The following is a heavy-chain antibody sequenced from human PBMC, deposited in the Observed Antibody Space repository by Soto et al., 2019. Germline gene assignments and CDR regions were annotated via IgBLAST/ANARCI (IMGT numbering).Heavy chain of an antibody. CDR1: GDSVTSHY. D-gene: IGHD3-3*01. V-gene: IGHV4-59*02. CDR2: MHYTGFS. J-gene: IGHJ5*02. Sequence: SETLSLTCSFSGDSVTSHYLTWIRQSPEKGLEWIGYMHYTGFSHYNPSLKSRLTISVDRSKNQFTLQLTSVTVEDTAVYYCARALGAITIFGVVPPRGPWGQGTLVTVSS. CDR3: ARALGAITIFGVVPPRGP.